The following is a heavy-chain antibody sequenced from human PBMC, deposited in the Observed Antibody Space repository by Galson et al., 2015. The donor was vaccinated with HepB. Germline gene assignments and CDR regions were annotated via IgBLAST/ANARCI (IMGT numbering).Heavy chain of an antibody. CDR1: GFTFSSYS. CDR3: ARERFSVAPDY. CDR2: ISSSSSTI. V-gene: IGHV3-48*01. D-gene: IGHD4-23*01. Sequence: TLRLSCAASGFTFSSYSMNWVRQAPGKGLEWVSYISSSSSTIYYADSVKGRFTISRDNAKNSLYLQMNSLRAEDTTVYYCARERFSVAPDYWGQGTLVTVPS. J-gene: IGHJ4*02.